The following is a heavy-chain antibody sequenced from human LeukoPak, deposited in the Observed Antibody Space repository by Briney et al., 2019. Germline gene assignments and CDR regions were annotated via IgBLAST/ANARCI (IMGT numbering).Heavy chain of an antibody. CDR3: ATGPSYCGDDCYYYFAY. V-gene: IGHV3-7*01. CDR1: GITFSSSW. D-gene: IGHD2-21*01. J-gene: IGHJ4*02. CDR2: IKEDGSGK. Sequence: PGGSLRLSCAASGITFSSSWMSWVRLAPGKGLEWVANIKEDGSGKYYVDSVKGRFTISRDNAKNSLYLQMNSLRAEDTALYYCATGPSYCGDDCYYYFAYWGQGTLVTVSS.